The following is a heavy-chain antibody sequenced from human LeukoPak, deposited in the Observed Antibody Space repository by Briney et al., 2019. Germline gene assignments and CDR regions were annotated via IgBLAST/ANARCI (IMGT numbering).Heavy chain of an antibody. V-gene: IGHV4-59*01. J-gene: IGHJ6*02. Sequence: PSETLSLTCTVSGGSISTYYWSWIRQPPGKGLEWIGFIYDSGSTNYNPSPKSRVTISVDMSKNQFSLKLSSVTAADTAMYYCARVPEYYYYGMDVWGQGTTVIVPS. CDR2: IYDSGST. CDR1: GGSISTYY. CDR3: ARVPEYYYYGMDV.